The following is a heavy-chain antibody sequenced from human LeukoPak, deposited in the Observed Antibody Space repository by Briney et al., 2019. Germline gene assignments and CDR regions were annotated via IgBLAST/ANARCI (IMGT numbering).Heavy chain of an antibody. CDR1: GGTFSSYA. D-gene: IGHD6-13*01. CDR3: ARVVAAAGNYYYYGMDV. Sequence: ASVKVSCKAFGGTFSSYAISWVRQAPGQGLEWMGRIIPILGIANYAQKFQGRVTITADKSTSTAYMELSSLRSEDTAVYYCARVVAAAGNYYYYGMDVWGQGTTVTVSS. V-gene: IGHV1-69*04. J-gene: IGHJ6*02. CDR2: IIPILGIA.